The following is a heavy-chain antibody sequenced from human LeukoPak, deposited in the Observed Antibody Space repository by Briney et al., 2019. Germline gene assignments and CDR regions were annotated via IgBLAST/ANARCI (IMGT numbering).Heavy chain of an antibody. CDR2: IYYSGST. CDR3: ARISNTWYWFDP. V-gene: IGHV4-30-4*01. CDR1: GGSISSGDYY. Sequence: PSETLSLTCTVSGGSISSGDYYWSWIRQPPGKGLEWIGYIYYSGSTYYNPSLKGRVTISVDTSKNQFSLKLSSVTAADTAVYYCARISNTWYWFDPWGQGTLVTVSS. D-gene: IGHD6-13*01. J-gene: IGHJ5*02.